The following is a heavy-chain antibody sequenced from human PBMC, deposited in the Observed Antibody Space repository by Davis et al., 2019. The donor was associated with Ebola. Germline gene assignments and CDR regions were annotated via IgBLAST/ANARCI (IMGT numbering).Heavy chain of an antibody. CDR2: INAGNGNT. V-gene: IGHV1-18*01. Sequence: AASVKVSCKASGYTFTSYGISWVRQAPGQGLEWMGWINAGNGNTKYSQKFQGRVTMTTDTSTSTAYMELRSLRSDDTAVYYCARVCSSTSCSRDYYYGMDVWGQGTTVTVSS. CDR1: GYTFTSYG. D-gene: IGHD2-2*01. CDR3: ARVCSSTSCSRDYYYGMDV. J-gene: IGHJ6*02.